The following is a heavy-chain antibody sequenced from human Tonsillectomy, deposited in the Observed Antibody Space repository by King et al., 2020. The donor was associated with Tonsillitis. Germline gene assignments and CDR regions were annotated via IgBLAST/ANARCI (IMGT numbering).Heavy chain of an antibody. J-gene: IGHJ3*02. CDR3: ARTLRTTVITPAFDI. D-gene: IGHD4-23*01. CDR1: GGSISSGGYS. CDR2: IYHTGST. Sequence: QLQESGSGLVKPSQTLSLPCAVSGGSISSGGYSWNWIRQPPGKGLEWIGYIYHTGSTYYNLSLKSRVTISVDRSKNQFSLKLSSVTAADTAVYYCARTLRTTVITPAFDIWGQGTMVTVSS. V-gene: IGHV4-30-2*01.